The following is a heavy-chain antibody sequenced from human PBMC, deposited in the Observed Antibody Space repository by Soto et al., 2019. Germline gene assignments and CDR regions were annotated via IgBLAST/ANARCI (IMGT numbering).Heavy chain of an antibody. CDR3: ARGARTIAVAGTFDY. J-gene: IGHJ4*02. Sequence: ASVEVSCKASGYTFTSYYMHWVRQAPGQGLEWMGIINPSGGSTSYAQKFQGRVTMTRDTSTSTVYMELSSLRSEDTAVYYCARGARTIAVAGTFDYWGQGTLVTVSS. CDR2: INPSGGST. CDR1: GYTFTSYY. D-gene: IGHD6-19*01. V-gene: IGHV1-46*01.